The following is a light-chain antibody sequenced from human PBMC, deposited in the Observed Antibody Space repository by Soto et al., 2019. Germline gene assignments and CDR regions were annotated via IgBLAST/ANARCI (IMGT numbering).Light chain of an antibody. CDR2: GAS. J-gene: IGKJ5*01. V-gene: IGKV3-20*01. CDR1: QTVSITY. Sequence: VLTQSPGTLSLSPGASATLSCRASQTVSITYLTWYQQKPGQAPRLLIFGASKRATGIPDRFSGSGSGRDFTLTISGLEPEDFAAYYGQQYGSSPLISFGQGTRLEIK. CDR3: QQYGSSPLIS.